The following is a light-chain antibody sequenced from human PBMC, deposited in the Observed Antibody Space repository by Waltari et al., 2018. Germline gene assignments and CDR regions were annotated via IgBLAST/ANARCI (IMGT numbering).Light chain of an antibody. Sequence: NFMLTQPHSVSESPGKTVTISCTRSSGSIARNHVQWYQQRPGSSPTTVIYEDNQRPSGVPDRFSGSIDSSSNSASLTISGLKTEDEADYYCQSYDSSNDVVFGGGTKLTVL. CDR1: SGSIARNH. V-gene: IGLV6-57*01. CDR3: QSYDSSNDVV. CDR2: EDN. J-gene: IGLJ2*01.